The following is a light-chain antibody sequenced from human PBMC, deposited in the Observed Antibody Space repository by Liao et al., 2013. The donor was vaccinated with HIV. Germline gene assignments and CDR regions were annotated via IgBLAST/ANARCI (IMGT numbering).Light chain of an antibody. CDR3: QVWDRDTAL. CDR1: KLGHKY. CDR2: QDS. Sequence: SYELTQPPSVSVSPGQTASITCSGDKLGHKYACWYQQRPGQSPVLVIYQDSKRPSGIPGRFSGSSSENTGTLTISGTQPMDEADYYCQVWDRDTALFGGGTKLTVL. V-gene: IGLV3-1*01. J-gene: IGLJ2*01.